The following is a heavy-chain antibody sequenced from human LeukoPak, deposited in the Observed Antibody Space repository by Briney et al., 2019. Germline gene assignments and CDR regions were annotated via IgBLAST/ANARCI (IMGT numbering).Heavy chain of an antibody. CDR1: GGSISSDY. CDR3: ARVSVVYGMDV. V-gene: IGHV4-59*01. D-gene: IGHD5/OR15-5a*01. CDR2: MYYTGST. Sequence: SEPLSLTCSVSGGSISSDYWAWIRQPPGKGLEWIGYMYYTGSTNYNPSLKSRVTISLATSKNQFSLKLSPVTAADTAVYYCARVSVVYGMDVWGRGTTVTVSS. J-gene: IGHJ6*02.